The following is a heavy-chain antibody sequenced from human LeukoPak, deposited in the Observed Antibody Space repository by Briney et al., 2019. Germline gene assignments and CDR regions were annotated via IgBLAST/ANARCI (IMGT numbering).Heavy chain of an antibody. CDR2: IKSKTDGGTT. CDR3: TTRLDGDSYGSQALRGYYGSGSFDY. Sequence: GGSLRLSCAASGFTFSNAWISWVRQAPGKGLEWVGRIKSKTDGGTTDYAAPVKGRFTISRDDSKNTLYLQMNSLKTEDTAVYYCTTRLDGDSYGSQALRGYYGSGSFDYWGQGTLVTVSS. CDR1: GFTFSNAW. V-gene: IGHV3-15*01. J-gene: IGHJ4*02. D-gene: IGHD3-10*01.